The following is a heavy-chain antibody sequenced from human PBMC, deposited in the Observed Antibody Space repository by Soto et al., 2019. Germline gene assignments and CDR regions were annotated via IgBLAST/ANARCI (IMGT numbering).Heavy chain of an antibody. Sequence: GGSLRLSCAASGFTFSSDWMHWVRQAPGKGLVWVSRINTDGSGTTYADSVKGRFTISRDNAKNMVYLQMNSLRAEDTAVYYCAQRLLWFGRNPYGMDVWGQGTTVTVSS. CDR1: GFTFSSDW. CDR3: AQRLLWFGRNPYGMDV. CDR2: INTDGSGT. D-gene: IGHD3-10*01. V-gene: IGHV3-74*01. J-gene: IGHJ6*02.